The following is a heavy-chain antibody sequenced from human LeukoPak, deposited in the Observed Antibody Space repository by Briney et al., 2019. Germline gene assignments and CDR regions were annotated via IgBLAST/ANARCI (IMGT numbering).Heavy chain of an antibody. V-gene: IGHV4-59*02. Sequence: PSETLSLTSTVSDDSVRSSFWSWLRQPPGKGLEWIAYMYYTGSTDYNPSLKSRASISIETSKNQISLRLTSVTAADTAVYYCAKGSGWYFHWGQGTLVTVSS. CDR1: DDSVRSSF. CDR2: MYYTGST. D-gene: IGHD6-19*01. J-gene: IGHJ4*02. CDR3: AKGSGWYFH.